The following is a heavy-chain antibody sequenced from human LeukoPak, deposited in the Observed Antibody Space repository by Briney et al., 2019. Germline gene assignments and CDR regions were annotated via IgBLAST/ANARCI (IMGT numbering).Heavy chain of an antibody. V-gene: IGHV1-18*01. CDR2: ISAYNGNT. D-gene: IGHD1-7*01. Sequence: ASVKVSCKASGYTFTSYGISWVRQAPGQGLEWMGWISAYNGNTNYAQKLQGRVTITADTSTDTAYMELSSLRSEDTAVYYCATDSSITGTPYFDYWGQGTLVTVSS. CDR3: ATDSSITGTPYFDY. CDR1: GYTFTSYG. J-gene: IGHJ4*02.